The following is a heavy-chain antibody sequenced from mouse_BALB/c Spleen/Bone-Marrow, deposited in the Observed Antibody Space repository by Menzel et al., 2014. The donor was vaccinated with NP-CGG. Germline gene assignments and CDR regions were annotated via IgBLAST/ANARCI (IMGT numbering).Heavy chain of an antibody. CDR1: GYTFTDYE. V-gene: IGHV1-15*01. Sequence: VKLMESGAELVRPGASVKLSCKALGYTFTDYEIHWVKQTPEHGLEWIGAIHPGSGGTAYNQKFKGKATLTVDKSSNTAHMELSSLTSEDSAVYYSTRGWDAMDYWGQGTSVTVSS. D-gene: IGHD3-3*01. CDR2: IHPGSGGT. J-gene: IGHJ4*01. CDR3: TRGWDAMDY.